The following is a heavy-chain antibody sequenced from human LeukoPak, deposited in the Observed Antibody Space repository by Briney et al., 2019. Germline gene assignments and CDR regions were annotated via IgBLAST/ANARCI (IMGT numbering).Heavy chain of an antibody. CDR1: GYTFTSYG. V-gene: IGHV1-18*01. J-gene: IGHJ5*02. D-gene: IGHD3-10*01. Sequence: ASVKVSCKASGYTFTSYGISWVRQAPGQGLEWMGWISAYNGNTNYAQKLQGRVTMTTDTSTSTAYMELRSLRSDDTAVYYCARDYHYYGSGRNWFDPWGQGTLVTVSS. CDR2: ISAYNGNT. CDR3: ARDYHYYGSGRNWFDP.